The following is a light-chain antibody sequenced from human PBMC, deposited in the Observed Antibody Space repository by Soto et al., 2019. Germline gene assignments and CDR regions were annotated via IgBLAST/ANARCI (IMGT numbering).Light chain of an antibody. J-gene: IGKJ1*01. Sequence: DIQITQSPSTLSASVVDRVTITCRASQSISSWLAWYQQKPGKAPKLLIYKASSLESGVPSRFSGSGSGTEFTLTISSLQPDDFATYYCQQYNSYSVTFGQGTKVDIK. V-gene: IGKV1-5*03. CDR2: KAS. CDR1: QSISSW. CDR3: QQYNSYSVT.